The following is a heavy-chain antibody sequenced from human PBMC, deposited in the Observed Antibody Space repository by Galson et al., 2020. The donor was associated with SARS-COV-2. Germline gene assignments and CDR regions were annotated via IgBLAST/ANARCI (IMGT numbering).Heavy chain of an antibody. J-gene: IGHJ4*02. CDR1: GYTFTSYG. CDR3: ARDRPAAEETFNDY. CDR2: ISAYNGNT. D-gene: IGHD2-2*01. Sequence: ASVKVSCKASGYTFTSYGISWVRQAPGQGLEWMGWISAYNGNTNYAQKLQGRVTMTTDTSTSTAYMELRSLRSDDTAVYYCARDRPAAEETFNDYWGQGTLVTVSS. V-gene: IGHV1-18*01.